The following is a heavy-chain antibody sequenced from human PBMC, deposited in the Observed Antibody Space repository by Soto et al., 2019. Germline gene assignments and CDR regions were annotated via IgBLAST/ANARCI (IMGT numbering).Heavy chain of an antibody. V-gene: IGHV1-18*01. Sequence: QVQLVQSGAEVKKPGASVKVSCKASGYTFTSYGISWERQAPGQGLEWMGWISAYNGNTNYAQKLQGRVTMTTDTATSTAYMELRSLRSDDTAVYYCARRSSSGHYYYYYMDVWGKGTTVTVSS. D-gene: IGHD6-25*01. CDR1: GYTFTSYG. CDR3: ARRSSSGHYYYYYMDV. J-gene: IGHJ6*03. CDR2: ISAYNGNT.